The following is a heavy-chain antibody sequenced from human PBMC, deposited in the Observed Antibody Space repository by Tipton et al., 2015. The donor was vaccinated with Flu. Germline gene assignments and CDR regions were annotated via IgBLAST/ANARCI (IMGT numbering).Heavy chain of an antibody. V-gene: IGHV4-59*01. CDR1: GVSISSYY. Sequence: LALTCTVSGVSISSYYWSWVRQSPGKGLEWIGYIDKSGNTNYNPALKSRVTIVLDTSKNQFSLKLTSVTAADTAVYYCARDSMVRGTIGPWGQGTLVTVSS. J-gene: IGHJ5*02. D-gene: IGHD3-10*01. CDR3: ARDSMVRGTIGP. CDR2: IDKSGNT.